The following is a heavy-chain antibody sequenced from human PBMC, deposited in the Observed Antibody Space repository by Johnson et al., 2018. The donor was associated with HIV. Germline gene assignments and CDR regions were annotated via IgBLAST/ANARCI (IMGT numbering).Heavy chain of an antibody. CDR3: ASEGEWERYAFDI. D-gene: IGHD1-26*01. J-gene: IGHJ3*02. CDR1: AFTFRSYS. CDR2: ISYDGSNK. V-gene: IGHV3-30-3*01. Sequence: QVQLVESGGGVVQPGRSMRLSCAASAFTFRSYSMHWVRQAPGKGLEWVAVISYDGSNKYYAASVKGRFTISRDNAKTSLYLKMNSLRAEDTALYYCASEGEWERYAFDIWGQGTMVTVSS.